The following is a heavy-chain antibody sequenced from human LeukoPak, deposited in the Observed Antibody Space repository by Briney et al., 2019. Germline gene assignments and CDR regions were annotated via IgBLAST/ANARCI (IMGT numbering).Heavy chain of an antibody. V-gene: IGHV1-24*01. Sequence: ASVKVSCKVSGYTLTELSMHWVRQAPGKGLEWMGGFDPEDRETIYAQKFQGRVTMTEDTSTDTAYMELSSLRSEDTAVYYCARDIKFEYYDFWSGYYIPVTWFDPWGQGTLVTVSS. CDR3: ARDIKFEYYDFWSGYYIPVTWFDP. D-gene: IGHD3-3*01. CDR2: FDPEDRET. J-gene: IGHJ5*02. CDR1: GYTLTELS.